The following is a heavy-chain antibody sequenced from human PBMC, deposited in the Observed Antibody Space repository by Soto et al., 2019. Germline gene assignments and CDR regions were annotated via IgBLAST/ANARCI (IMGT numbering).Heavy chain of an antibody. Sequence: PGGSLRLSCAASGFSFSDYSMSWVRQAPGKGLEWVSAISASGGSTYYADSVKGRFTISRDNAKNSLYLQMNSLRAEDTAVYYCASWAYDILTGYPSIDYWGQGTLVTVSS. D-gene: IGHD3-9*01. CDR3: ASWAYDILTGYPSIDY. CDR2: ISASGGST. J-gene: IGHJ4*02. CDR1: GFSFSDYS. V-gene: IGHV3-23*01.